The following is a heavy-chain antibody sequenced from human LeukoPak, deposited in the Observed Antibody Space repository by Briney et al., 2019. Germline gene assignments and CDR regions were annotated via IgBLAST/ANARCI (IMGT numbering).Heavy chain of an antibody. Sequence: PGGSLRLSCAASRFTLSAFGMITVRQPPGKGLEWVSYISPGGTTVHYADSVKGRFTVSRDNAKNSLYLQMTSLRDEDTAVYYCARVGGLTVLIMYSDNWGQGALVTVSS. J-gene: IGHJ4*02. CDR3: ARVGGLTVLIMYSDN. CDR2: ISPGGTTV. CDR1: RFTLSAFG. V-gene: IGHV3-48*02. D-gene: IGHD1-26*01.